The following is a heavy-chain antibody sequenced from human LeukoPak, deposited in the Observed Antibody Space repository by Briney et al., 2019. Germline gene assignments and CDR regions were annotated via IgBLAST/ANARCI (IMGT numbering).Heavy chain of an antibody. CDR1: GYTFTSYG. CDR3: ARDGFIVLMVSHYGMDV. J-gene: IGHJ6*02. D-gene: IGHD2-8*01. Sequence: SVKVSCKASGYTFTSYGISWVRQAPGQGLEWMGWISAYSGNTNYAQKLQGRVTMTTDTSTSTAYMELRSLRSDDTAVYYCARDGFIVLMVSHYGMDVWGQGTTVTVSS. V-gene: IGHV1-18*01. CDR2: ISAYSGNT.